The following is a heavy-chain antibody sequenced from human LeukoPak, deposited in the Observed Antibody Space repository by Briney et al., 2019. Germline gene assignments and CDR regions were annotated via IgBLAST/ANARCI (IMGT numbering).Heavy chain of an antibody. Sequence: PGTSLRLSCAASGFTFSDYGMHWVRLAPGKGLECVAVVSHDESKKNYGESVKGRFTISGDNSANSVYLQMDSLTIEDTAVYFCARDWGRGNSYYFDYWGQGTLVTVSS. CDR2: VSHDESKK. J-gene: IGHJ4*02. V-gene: IGHV3-30*03. CDR3: ARDWGRGNSYYFDY. CDR1: GFTFSDYG. D-gene: IGHD4-23*01.